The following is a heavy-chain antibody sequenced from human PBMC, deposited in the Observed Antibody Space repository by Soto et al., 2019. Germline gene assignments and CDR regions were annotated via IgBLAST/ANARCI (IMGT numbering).Heavy chain of an antibody. CDR2: IKKDGSEK. V-gene: IGHV3-7*04. CDR3: ARENYFDY. Sequence: GGSLRLSCTASGFTFNNYWMGWVRQFPGKGLEWVANIKKDGSEKNYVDSVKGRFTISRDNAKKSLYLQMNSLRADDTAVYYCARENYFDYWGQGTLVTVSS. CDR1: GFTFNNYW. J-gene: IGHJ4*02.